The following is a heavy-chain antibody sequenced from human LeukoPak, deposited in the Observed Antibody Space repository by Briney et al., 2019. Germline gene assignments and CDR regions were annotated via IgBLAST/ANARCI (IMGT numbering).Heavy chain of an antibody. Sequence: PGGSLXLSCAAXXXXXXXXXXXXVXXXXGXXXXXVXXXXXDGXSTXYAXXVKGRFTISRDNAKNTLYLQMNSLRAEDTXXYXXXXLAYCGGDCYRPLWXQGTLVTVSS. CDR2: XXXDGXST. CDR1: XXXXXXXX. D-gene: IGHD2-21*02. J-gene: IGHJ4*02. CDR3: XXLAYCGGDCYRPL. V-gene: IGHV3-74*01.